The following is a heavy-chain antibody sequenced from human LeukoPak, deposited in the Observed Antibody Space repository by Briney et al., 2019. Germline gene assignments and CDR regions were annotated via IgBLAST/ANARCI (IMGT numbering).Heavy chain of an antibody. CDR1: GYTFTTNA. J-gene: IGHJ4*02. D-gene: IGHD1-1*01. V-gene: IGHV1-18*01. CDR3: AREGSTAFYNS. Sequence: ASVKVSCKASGYTFTTNAIAWVRQAPGQGPEWMGWISPYSGNTNYALRLQDRVTMTTDTATNTAYMELRSLRSDDTAVYYCAREGSTAFYNSWGQGTLVIVSS. CDR2: ISPYSGNT.